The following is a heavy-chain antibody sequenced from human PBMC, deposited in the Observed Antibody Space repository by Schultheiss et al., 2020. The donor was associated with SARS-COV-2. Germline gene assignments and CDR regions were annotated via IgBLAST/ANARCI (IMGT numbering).Heavy chain of an antibody. D-gene: IGHD6-19*01. Sequence: ETLSLTCAVYGGSFSGYYWSWIRQPPGKGLEWIGEINHSGSTNYNPSLKSRVTISVDTSKNQFSLKLSSVTAADTAVYYCARGQSSGWYAKHWGQGTLVTVSS. CDR3: ARGQSSGWYAKH. CDR1: GGSFSGYY. J-gene: IGHJ1*01. CDR2: INHSGST. V-gene: IGHV4-34*01.